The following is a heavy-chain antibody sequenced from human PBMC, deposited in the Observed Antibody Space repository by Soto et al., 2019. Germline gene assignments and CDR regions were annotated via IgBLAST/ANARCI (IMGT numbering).Heavy chain of an antibody. V-gene: IGHV3-23*01. CDR2: ITGSGDYT. CDR3: AKDPAGNGDYERLFDF. D-gene: IGHD4-17*01. Sequence: VQLLESGGGLVQPGGSLRLSCEASGFTFSTFSMSWVRQSPGKGLVWVSAITGSGDYTYYAGSVKGPFSLSRDNSNNTQYFQMNSLGVDDTAIYFCAKDPAGNGDYERLFDFWRQGTLVPVSS. J-gene: IGHJ4*02. CDR1: GFTFSTFS.